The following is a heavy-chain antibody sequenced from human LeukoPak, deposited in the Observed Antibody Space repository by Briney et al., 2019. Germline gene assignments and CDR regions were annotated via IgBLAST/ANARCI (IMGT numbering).Heavy chain of an antibody. CDR3: ARDLDFWSGSLGWFDP. D-gene: IGHD3-3*01. Sequence: PGGSLRLSCAASGFTFSDYYMSWIRQAPGKGREWVSYISSSGSTIYYAGSVKGRFTISRDNAKNSLYLQMNSLRAEDTAVCSCARDLDFWSGSLGWFDPWGQGTLVTVSS. CDR2: ISSSGSTI. J-gene: IGHJ5*02. V-gene: IGHV3-11*04. CDR1: GFTFSDYY.